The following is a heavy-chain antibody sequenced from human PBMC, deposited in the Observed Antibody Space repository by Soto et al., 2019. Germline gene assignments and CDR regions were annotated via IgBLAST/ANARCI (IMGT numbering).Heavy chain of an antibody. D-gene: IGHD3-3*01. CDR1: GYTFTSYG. Sequence: ASVKVSCKASGYTFTSYGISWVRQAPGQGLEWMGWISAYNGNTNYAQKLQGRVTMTTDTSTSTDYMELRSLRSDDTAVYYCAREGFLEWLSSLDYWGQGTLVTVSS. CDR2: ISAYNGNT. V-gene: IGHV1-18*01. J-gene: IGHJ4*02. CDR3: AREGFLEWLSSLDY.